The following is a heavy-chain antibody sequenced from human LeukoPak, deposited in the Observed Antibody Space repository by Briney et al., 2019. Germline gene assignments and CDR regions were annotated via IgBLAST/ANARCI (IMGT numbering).Heavy chain of an antibody. D-gene: IGHD6-6*01. J-gene: IGHJ4*02. CDR3: ARDLGPRYSSSSGDFDY. Sequence: ASVKVSCKASGYTFTSYDINWVRQATGQGLEWMGWMNPNSGNTGYAQKFQGRVTMTRNTSISTAYMELSSLRSEDTAVYYCARDLGPRYSSSSGDFDYWGQGTLVTVSS. V-gene: IGHV1-8*01. CDR1: GYTFTSYD. CDR2: MNPNSGNT.